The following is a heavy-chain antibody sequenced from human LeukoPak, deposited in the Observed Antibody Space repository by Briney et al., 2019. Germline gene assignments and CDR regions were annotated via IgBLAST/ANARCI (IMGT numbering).Heavy chain of an antibody. CDR1: GFTVSSIH. D-gene: IGHD4/OR15-4a*01. CDR2: TYTGGNS. Sequence: GGSLRLSCAASGFTVSSIHMVWVRQAPGKGLEWVSVTYTGGNSYYADSVKGRFIISRDISKNTLHLQMNSLRAEDTAVYYCAREMTIDSPTYGMDVWGQGTTVTVSS. J-gene: IGHJ6*02. CDR3: AREMTIDSPTYGMDV. V-gene: IGHV3-53*01.